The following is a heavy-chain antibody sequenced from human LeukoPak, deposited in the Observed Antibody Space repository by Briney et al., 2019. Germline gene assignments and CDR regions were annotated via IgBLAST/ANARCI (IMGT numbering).Heavy chain of an antibody. CDR3: ARCKDYYVSGSYYKTFDY. CDR1: GGSISSGCYY. V-gene: IGHV4-31*03. CDR2: IYYSGGT. D-gene: IGHD3-10*01. Sequence: SETLSLTCTVSGGSISSGCYYWSWIRQHPGKVLGWIGYIYYSGGTYYNPSLKSRVTISVDTSKNQFSLKLSSVTAAETAVYYCARCKDYYVSGSYYKTFDYWGQGTLVTVSS. J-gene: IGHJ4*02.